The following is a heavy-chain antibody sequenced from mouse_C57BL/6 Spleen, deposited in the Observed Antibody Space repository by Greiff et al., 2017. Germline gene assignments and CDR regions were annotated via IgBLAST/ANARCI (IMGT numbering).Heavy chain of an antibody. CDR1: GYTFTSYW. D-gene: IGHD2-4*01. CDR3: ARWNYDPYYAMDY. J-gene: IGHJ4*01. V-gene: IGHV1-64*01. Sequence: QVQLQQPGAELVKPGASVKLSCKASGYTFTSYWMPWVKQRPGQGLEWIGMIHPNSGSTNYNEKFKSKATLTVDKSSSKAYMQLSSLTSEDSAVYYCARWNYDPYYAMDYWGQGTSVTVSS. CDR2: IHPNSGST.